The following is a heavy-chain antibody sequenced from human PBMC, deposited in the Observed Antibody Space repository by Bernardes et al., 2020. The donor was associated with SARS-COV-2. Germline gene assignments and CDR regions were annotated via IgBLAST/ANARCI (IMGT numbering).Heavy chain of an antibody. D-gene: IGHD3-9*01. J-gene: IGHJ4*02. Sequence: LRLSCAAAGFTFSDYAMTWVRQAPGKGLAWVSAIAGSGVSTYYADSVKGRFTISRDNSKNTLYLEINSLRAEDTAVYYCAKGLLRYFDWSVWGQGTLVTVSS. CDR2: IAGSGVST. V-gene: IGHV3-23*01. CDR3: AKGLLRYFDWSV. CDR1: GFTFSDYA.